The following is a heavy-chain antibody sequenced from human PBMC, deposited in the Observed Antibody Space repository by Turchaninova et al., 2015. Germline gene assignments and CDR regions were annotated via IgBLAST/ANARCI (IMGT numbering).Heavy chain of an antibody. CDR3: ARWGVAGTRYFDL. Sequence: QVQLQQRGAGLLQPSESMALPGAVYGGSFRGYYWTWLHQPPGKGLDEIGEINHSGSTNYNPSLKSRVTISVDTSKNQFSLKLSSVTAADTAVYYCARWGVAGTRYFDLWGRGTLVTVSS. D-gene: IGHD6-19*01. V-gene: IGHV4-34*01. J-gene: IGHJ2*01. CDR2: INHSGST. CDR1: GGSFRGYY.